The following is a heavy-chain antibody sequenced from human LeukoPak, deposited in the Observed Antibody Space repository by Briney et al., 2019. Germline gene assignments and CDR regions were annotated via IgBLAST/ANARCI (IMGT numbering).Heavy chain of an antibody. V-gene: IGHV3-23*01. CDR1: GFTFSNYE. D-gene: IGHD2-15*01. J-gene: IGHJ4*02. CDR2: VSDGAGRT. CDR3: AKDVCNGAGCHFFDY. Sequence: GGSLRLSCAASGFTFSNYEMNWIRQAPGKGLEWVSGVSDGAGRTSYADSVTGRFTISRDNARRILYLQMNSLRAEDTAVYYCAKDVCNGAGCHFFDYWGQGTVVTVSS.